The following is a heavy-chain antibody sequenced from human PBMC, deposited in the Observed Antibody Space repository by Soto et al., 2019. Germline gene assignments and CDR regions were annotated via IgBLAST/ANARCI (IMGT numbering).Heavy chain of an antibody. CDR2: TYYRSKWYN. D-gene: IGHD3-22*01. J-gene: IGHJ4*02. CDR1: GDTVSSNSAT. CDR3: ARYYYDSSGYLHY. V-gene: IGHV6-1*01. Sequence: SQTLSLTCVISGDTVSSNSATWNWIRQSPSRGLEWLGRTYYRSKWYNDYAVSVKSRITINPDTSKNQFSLQLNSVTPEDTAVYYCARYYYDSSGYLHYWGQGTLVTVYS.